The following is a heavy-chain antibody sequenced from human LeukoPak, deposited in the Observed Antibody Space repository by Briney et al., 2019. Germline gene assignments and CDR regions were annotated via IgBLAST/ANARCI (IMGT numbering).Heavy chain of an antibody. V-gene: IGHV4-4*07. CDR2: IYTSGNT. J-gene: IGHJ4*02. Sequence: SETLSLTCTVSGGSISSYYWSWIRQPAGKGLEWIGRIYTSGNTNYNPSLKSRVTMSVDTSKNQFSLKLSSVTAADTAVYYCAREYYITMVRGVTYYFDYWGQGTLVTVSS. CDR3: AREYYITMVRGVTYYFDY. D-gene: IGHD3-10*01. CDR1: GGSISSYY.